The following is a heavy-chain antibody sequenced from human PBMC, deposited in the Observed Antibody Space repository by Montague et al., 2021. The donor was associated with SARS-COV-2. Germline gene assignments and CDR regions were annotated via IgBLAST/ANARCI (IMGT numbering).Heavy chain of an antibody. Sequence: SETLSLTCAVYGGSFSGYYWSWIRQPPGKGLEWIGEINHSGSTNYNPFLKSRVTISVDTSKSQFSLKLSSVTAADTAVYYCAIPMVRGFSRAFDIWGQGTMVTVSS. J-gene: IGHJ3*02. CDR1: GGSFSGYY. V-gene: IGHV4-34*01. D-gene: IGHD3-10*01. CDR3: AIPMVRGFSRAFDI. CDR2: INHSGST.